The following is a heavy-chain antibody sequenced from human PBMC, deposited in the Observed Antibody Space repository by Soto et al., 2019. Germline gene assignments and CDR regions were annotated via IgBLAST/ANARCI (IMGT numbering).Heavy chain of an antibody. CDR1: GFTFISYA. D-gene: IGHD3-16*01. V-gene: IGHV3-30-3*01. Sequence: SLILSCASSGFTFISYAMHWVLQAPGKGLEWVAVISYDGSNKYYADSVKGRFTISRDNSKNTLYLQMNSLRAEDTAVYYCARDRAGDRRSYVDYWGQGDLVSV. CDR3: ARDRAGDRRSYVDY. CDR2: ISYDGSNK. J-gene: IGHJ4*02.